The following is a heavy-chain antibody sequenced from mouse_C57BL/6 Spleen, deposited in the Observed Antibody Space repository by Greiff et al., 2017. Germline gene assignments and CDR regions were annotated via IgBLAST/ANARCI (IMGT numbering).Heavy chain of an antibody. CDR1: GYSFTSYY. V-gene: IGHV1-66*01. CDR2: IYPGRGNT. D-gene: IGHD6-5*01. J-gene: IGHJ3*01. Sequence: QVQLQQSGPELVKPGASVKISCKASGYSFTSYYIHWVKQRPGQGLEWIGWIYPGRGNTKYNEKFKGKATLTADTSSSTAYMQLSSLTSEDSAVYYCATVPAAYEEFLAYWGQGTLVTVSA. CDR3: ATVPAAYEEFLAY.